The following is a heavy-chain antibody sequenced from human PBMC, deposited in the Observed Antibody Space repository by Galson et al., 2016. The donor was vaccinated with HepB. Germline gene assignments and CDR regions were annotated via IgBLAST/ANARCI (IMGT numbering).Heavy chain of an antibody. CDR3: SRGYDYVWGKYYFDY. CDR2: IRADSANT. CDR1: GYTFTSYG. D-gene: IGHD3-16*01. V-gene: IGHV1-18*04. Sequence: SCKASGYTFTSYGTSWVRQAPGQGLEWMGWIRADSANTNNAQKFQGRVTVTTDTATSTAYMELRRLRYDDTAVYYWSRGYDYVWGKYYFDYWGQGTLVTFSS. J-gene: IGHJ4*02.